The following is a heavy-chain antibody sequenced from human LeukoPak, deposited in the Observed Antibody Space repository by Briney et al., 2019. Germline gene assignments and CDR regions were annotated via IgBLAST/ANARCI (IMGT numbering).Heavy chain of an antibody. CDR2: IYYSGST. CDR3: VRHLRHYYMDV. CDR1: GGSISSYY. V-gene: IGHV4-59*01. Sequence: PSETLSLTCTVSGGSISSYYWSWIRQPPGKGLEWIGYIYYSGSTNYNPSLKSRVTISVDTSKNQFSLNLSAVTAADTAVYYCVRHLRHYYMDVWDKGTTVTVSS. J-gene: IGHJ6*03.